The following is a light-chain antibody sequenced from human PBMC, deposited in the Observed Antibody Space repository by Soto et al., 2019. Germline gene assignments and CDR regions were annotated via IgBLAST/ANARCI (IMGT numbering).Light chain of an antibody. CDR2: AAS. CDR3: QQLNSYPQT. J-gene: IGKJ5*01. CDR1: QDIAIY. Sequence: IQLTQSPSSLSASVGDRVTITCRASQDIAIYLAWYQQKPGEAPKLLIYAASTLYGGVPSRFSGSGSGTDFTLTISSLQPEDFATYYCQQLNSYPQTFGQGTRLEIK. V-gene: IGKV1-9*01.